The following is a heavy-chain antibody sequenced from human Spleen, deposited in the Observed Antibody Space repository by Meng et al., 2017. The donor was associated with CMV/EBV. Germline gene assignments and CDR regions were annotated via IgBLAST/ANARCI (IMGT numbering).Heavy chain of an antibody. J-gene: IGHJ4*02. V-gene: IGHV3-9*01. CDR2: ISSNSGTV. Sequence: SLKISCAASGFKFDEYAMYWVRQAPGEGLEWVAGISSNSGTVGYAGSVRGRFTISRDNAQKSLYLQMNSLRAEDTAIYYCTRVLGCTSVSCYTSDDFWGRGTLVTVSS. CDR3: TRVLGCTSVSCYTSDDF. D-gene: IGHD2-2*02. CDR1: GFKFDEYA.